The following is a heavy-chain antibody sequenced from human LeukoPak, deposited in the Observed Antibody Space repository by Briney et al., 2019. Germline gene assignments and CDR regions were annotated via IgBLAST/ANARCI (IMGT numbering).Heavy chain of an antibody. CDR3: AKDRGDYFDY. Sequence: GGSLRLSCAASGFTFSSYGMHWVRQAPGKGLEWVAFIRYDGSNKYYADSVKGRFTISRDNSKNTLYLQMNSLRAEDTAGYYRAKDRGDYFDYWGQGTLVTVSS. V-gene: IGHV3-30*02. CDR2: IRYDGSNK. J-gene: IGHJ4*02. CDR1: GFTFSSYG.